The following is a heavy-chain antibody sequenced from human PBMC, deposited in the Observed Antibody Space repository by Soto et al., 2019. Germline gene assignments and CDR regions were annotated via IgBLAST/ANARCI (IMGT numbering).Heavy chain of an antibody. CDR2: IWYDGSNK. CDR3: ASPGYSSSYGWFDP. CDR1: GFTLSSYG. J-gene: IGHJ5*02. Sequence: GGSLRLSCAASGFTLSSYGMNWVRQAPGKGLEWVAVIWYDGSNKYYADSVKGRFTISRDNSKNTLYLQSNSLRAEDTAVYYCASPGYSSSYGWFDPWGQGTLVTVSS. V-gene: IGHV3-33*03. D-gene: IGHD6-13*01.